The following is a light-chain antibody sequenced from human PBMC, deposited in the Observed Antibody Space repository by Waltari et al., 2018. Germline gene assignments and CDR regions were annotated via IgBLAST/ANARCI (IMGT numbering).Light chain of an antibody. J-gene: IGLJ2*01. V-gene: IGLV2-14*03. Sequence: QSALTQPASVSGSPGQSITISCTGTSSDVGGYDYVSWYPQPPGKAPKLIIYDVSYRPSGVSDRFSGSKSGNTASLTISGLQAEDEAVYYCSSYTTSSLLFGGGTKLTVL. CDR2: DVS. CDR3: SSYTTSSLL. CDR1: SSDVGGYDY.